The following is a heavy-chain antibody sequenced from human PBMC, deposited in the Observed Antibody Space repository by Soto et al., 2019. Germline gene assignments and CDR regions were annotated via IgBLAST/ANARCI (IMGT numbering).Heavy chain of an antibody. CDR3: ARDGQTYYMDV. CDR1: GGSISSGGYY. J-gene: IGHJ6*03. CDR2: IYYSGST. V-gene: IGHV4-31*03. Sequence: PSETLSLTCTVSGGSISSGGYYWSWIRHHPGKGLEWIGYIYYSGSTYYNPSLKSRVTISVDTSKNQFSLKLSSVTAADTAVYYCARDGQTYYMDVWGKGTTVTVSS.